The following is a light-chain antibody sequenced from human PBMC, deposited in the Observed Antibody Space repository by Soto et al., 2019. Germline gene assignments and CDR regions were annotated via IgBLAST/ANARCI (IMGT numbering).Light chain of an antibody. CDR1: TGDVTSGHY. V-gene: IGLV7-46*01. Sequence: QAVVTQEPSLTVSPGGTATLTCGSSTGDVTSGHYPYWFQQKPGQAPRTLIYDTSNKHSWTPARFSGSLLGGKAALTLSGAQPEDEAIYYCLLAYSSSRPVFGGGTKLTVL. CDR3: LLAYSSSRPV. J-gene: IGLJ3*02. CDR2: DTS.